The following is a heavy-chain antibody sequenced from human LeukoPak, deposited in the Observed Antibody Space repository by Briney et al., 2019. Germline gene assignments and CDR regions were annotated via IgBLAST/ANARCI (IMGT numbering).Heavy chain of an antibody. CDR2: IGGTGVNT. CDR1: GFTFSSYT. CDR3: AKEPLYCSSTSCLHWFDP. Sequence: GGSLRLSCAASGFTFSSYTMSWVRQAPGKGLEWVSAIGGTGVNTYYADSVKGRFTISRDNSKNTVYLQMNSLRDEDTVVYYCAKEPLYCSSTSCLHWFDPWGQGTLVTVSS. J-gene: IGHJ5*02. V-gene: IGHV3-23*01. D-gene: IGHD2-2*01.